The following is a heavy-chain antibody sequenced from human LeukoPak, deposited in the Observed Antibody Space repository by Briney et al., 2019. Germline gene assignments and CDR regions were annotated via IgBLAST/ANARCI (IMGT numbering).Heavy chain of an antibody. CDR2: INPNSGGA. D-gene: IGHD2-15*01. V-gene: IGHV1-2*02. CDR3: AKGPPEYCSGGSCHSGRNWIDP. J-gene: IGHJ5*02. CDR1: GYTFTGYY. Sequence: ASVKVSCKASGYTFTGYYMHWVRQAPGQGLEWMGWINPNSGGADYAQKFQGRVTMTRDTSISTAYMALSRLRSDDAAVYYCAKGPPEYCSGGSCHSGRNWIDPWGQGTLVTVSS.